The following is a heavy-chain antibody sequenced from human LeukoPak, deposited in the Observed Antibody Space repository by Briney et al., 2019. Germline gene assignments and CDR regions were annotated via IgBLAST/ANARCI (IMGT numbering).Heavy chain of an antibody. CDR3: ARGIGSGNYGRLNP. CDR1: GYSFTAYY. J-gene: IGHJ5*02. D-gene: IGHD3-10*01. CDR2: INPNSGGT. V-gene: IGHV1-2*02. Sequence: ASVKVSCKASGYSFTAYYMHWVRQAPGQGLEWMGWINPNSGGTYIAQKFQGRVTMTRDTSINTAYMDLNGLSSDDTAMYYCARGIGSGNYGRLNPWGQGTLVTVSS.